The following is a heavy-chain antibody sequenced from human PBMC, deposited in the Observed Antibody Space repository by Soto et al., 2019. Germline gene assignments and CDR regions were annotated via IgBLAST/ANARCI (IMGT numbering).Heavy chain of an antibody. CDR3: ARSRGSIFGVVILDY. Sequence: QVQLVESGGGVVQPGRSLRLSCAASGFTFSSYGMHWVRQAPGKGLEWVAVIWYDGSNKYYADSVKGRFTISRDNSKNTRYLQKNSLRDEDTAVYYCARSRGSIFGVVILDYWGQGTLVTVST. D-gene: IGHD3-3*01. J-gene: IGHJ4*02. V-gene: IGHV3-33*01. CDR2: IWYDGSNK. CDR1: GFTFSSYG.